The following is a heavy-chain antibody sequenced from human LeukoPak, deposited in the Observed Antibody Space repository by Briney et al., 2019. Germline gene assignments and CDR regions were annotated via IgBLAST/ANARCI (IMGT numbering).Heavy chain of an antibody. V-gene: IGHV3-23*01. D-gene: IGHD3-16*01. CDR3: ARDNMGAPFRSFDY. CDR1: GFIFSNYA. Sequence: GGSLRLSCAASGFIFSNYAMSWVRQAPGKGLEWVSGISGNGVKTYYADSVKGRFTISRDNSKNTLYLQMNSLRAEDTAVYYCARDNMGAPFRSFDYWGQGTLVTVSS. CDR2: ISGNGVKT. J-gene: IGHJ4*02.